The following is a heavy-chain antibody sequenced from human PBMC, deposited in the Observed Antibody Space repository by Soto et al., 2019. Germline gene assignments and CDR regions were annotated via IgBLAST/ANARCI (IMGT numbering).Heavy chain of an antibody. CDR3: ARDAGLGYYYDSSGYTFDY. V-gene: IGHV4-31*03. Sequence: SETLSLTCTVSGGSISSGGYYWSWIRQHPGKGLEWIGYIYYSGSTYYNPSLKSRVTISVDTSKNQFSLKLSSVTAADTAVYYCARDAGLGYYYDSSGYTFDYWGQGTLVTVSS. D-gene: IGHD3-22*01. J-gene: IGHJ4*02. CDR2: IYYSGST. CDR1: GGSISSGGYY.